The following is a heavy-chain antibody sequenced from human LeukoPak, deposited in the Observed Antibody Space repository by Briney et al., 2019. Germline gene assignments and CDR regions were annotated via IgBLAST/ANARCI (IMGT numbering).Heavy chain of an antibody. CDR3: ARGPPFGESDY. Sequence: ASVKVSCKASGGTFSSYAISWVRQAPGQGLEWMGRIIPILGIANYAQKFQGRVTITADKSTSTAYMELSSLRSEDTAVYYCARGPPFGESDYWGQGTLVTVSS. CDR2: IIPILGIA. J-gene: IGHJ4*02. CDR1: GGTFSSYA. D-gene: IGHD3-10*01. V-gene: IGHV1-69*04.